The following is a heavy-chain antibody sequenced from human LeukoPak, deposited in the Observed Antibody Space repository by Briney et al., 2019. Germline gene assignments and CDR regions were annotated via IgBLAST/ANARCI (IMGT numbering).Heavy chain of an antibody. V-gene: IGHV3-53*01. CDR3: GGYSSLDH. CDR1: GFTVSSNY. J-gene: IGHJ4*02. D-gene: IGHD3-22*01. CDR2: IYSGGDK. Sequence: GGSLRLSCAASGFTVSSNYMSWVRQAPGKGLEWVSLIYSGGDKRYAASVKGRFTISRDNSKNTLYLQMDSLRVEDTAVYYCGGYSSLDHWGPGTLVTVSS.